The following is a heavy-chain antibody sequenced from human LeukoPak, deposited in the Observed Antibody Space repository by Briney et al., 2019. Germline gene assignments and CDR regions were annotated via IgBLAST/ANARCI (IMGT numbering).Heavy chain of an antibody. Sequence: GGSLRLSCAASGFTFSSYAMSWVRQAPGKGLEWVAVISYDGSNKYYADSVKGRFTISRDNSKNTLYLQMNSLRAEDTAVYYCAKAPTPIYSGSYFSFDYWGQGTLVTVSS. CDR1: GFTFSSYA. J-gene: IGHJ4*02. CDR2: ISYDGSNK. D-gene: IGHD1-26*01. CDR3: AKAPTPIYSGSYFSFDY. V-gene: IGHV3-30*18.